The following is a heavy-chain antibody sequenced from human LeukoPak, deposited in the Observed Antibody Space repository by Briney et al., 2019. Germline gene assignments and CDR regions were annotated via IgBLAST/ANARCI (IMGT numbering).Heavy chain of an antibody. J-gene: IGHJ4*02. V-gene: IGHV3-23*01. D-gene: IGHD3-22*01. Sequence: GGSLRLSCAASGFTFSSYAMNWVRQAPGEGLEWVSAISGSGDNTYYADSVKGRFTISRDSSKNTLYLQMNSLRAEDTAVYYCAKDHYYYDSSGYYYAWGQGTLVTVSS. CDR3: AKDHYYYDSSGYYYA. CDR1: GFTFSSYA. CDR2: ISGSGDNT.